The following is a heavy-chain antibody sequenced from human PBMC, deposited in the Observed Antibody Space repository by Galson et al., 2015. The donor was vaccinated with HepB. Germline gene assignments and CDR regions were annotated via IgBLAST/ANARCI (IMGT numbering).Heavy chain of an antibody. CDR1: GGTFSSYA. CDR2: IIPIFGTA. D-gene: IGHD7-27*01. Sequence: SVKVSCKASGGTFSSYAISWVRQAPGQGLEWMGGIIPIFGTANYAQKFQGRVTITADKSTSTAYMELSSLRSEDAAVYYCARAGDRGPDPRALDYWGQGTLVTVSS. V-gene: IGHV1-69*06. J-gene: IGHJ4*02. CDR3: ARAGDRGPDPRALDY.